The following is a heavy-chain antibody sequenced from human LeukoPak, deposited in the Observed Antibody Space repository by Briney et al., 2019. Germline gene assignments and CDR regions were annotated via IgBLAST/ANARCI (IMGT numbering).Heavy chain of an antibody. J-gene: IGHJ6*03. V-gene: IGHV3-48*03. CDR1: GFTFSSYE. CDR2: ISSSGSTI. CDR3: TCVSRQWLVGYMDV. D-gene: IGHD6-19*01. Sequence: AGGSLRLSCAASGFTFSSYEMNWVRQAPGKGLEWVSYISSSGSTIYYADSVKGRFTISRDNAKNSLYLQMNSLRAEDTAVYYCTCVSRQWLVGYMDVWGKGTTVTVSS.